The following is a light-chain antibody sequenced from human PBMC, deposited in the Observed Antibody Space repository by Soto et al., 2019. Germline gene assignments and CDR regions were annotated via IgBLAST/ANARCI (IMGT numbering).Light chain of an antibody. CDR2: TAS. Sequence: DIQMTQTPSSLSASVGDRVTITCRASQSISSWLPWYQQEPGKAPKLLISTASSLQSGVPSRFSGSGSGTEFTLTISSLQPEDFATYYCQQANSFPLTFGGGTKVDIK. CDR3: QQANSFPLT. V-gene: IGKV1-12*01. CDR1: QSISSW. J-gene: IGKJ4*01.